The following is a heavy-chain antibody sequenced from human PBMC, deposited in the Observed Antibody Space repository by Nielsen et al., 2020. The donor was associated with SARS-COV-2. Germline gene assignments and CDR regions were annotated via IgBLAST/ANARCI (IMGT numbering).Heavy chain of an antibody. CDR1: GFTFSSYW. CDR2: IKSDGSST. V-gene: IGHV3-74*01. Sequence: GESLKISCAASGFTFSSYWMHWVRQAPGKGLVWVSRIKSDGSSTSYADSVKGRFTISRDNAKNSLYLQMNSLRAEDTAVYYCARDYGDYVSYFDYWGQGALVTVSS. CDR3: ARDYGDYVSYFDY. J-gene: IGHJ4*02. D-gene: IGHD4-17*01.